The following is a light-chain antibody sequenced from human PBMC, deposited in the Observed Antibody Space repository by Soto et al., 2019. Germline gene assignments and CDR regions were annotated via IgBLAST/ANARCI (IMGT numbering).Light chain of an antibody. CDR1: QAIGNY. CDR2: AAS. V-gene: IGKV1-27*01. CDR3: QKYNGVPLT. Sequence: DIQVTQFPSSLSASVGDRVTITYRASQAIGNYLAWYQQKPGKVPKLLIYAASTLQSGVPSRFSGSRSGTDFTLTVSSLQPEDVATYYCQKYNGVPLTFGPGTKVEIK. J-gene: IGKJ3*01.